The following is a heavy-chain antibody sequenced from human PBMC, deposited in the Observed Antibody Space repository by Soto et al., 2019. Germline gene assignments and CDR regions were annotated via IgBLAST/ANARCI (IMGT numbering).Heavy chain of an antibody. D-gene: IGHD4-4*01. CDR2: IYYSGST. J-gene: IGHJ5*02. CDR1: GGSISSSSYY. Sequence: LSETLSLTCTVSGGSISSSSYYWGWIRQPPGKGLEWIGSIYYSGSTYYNPSLKSRVTISVDTSKNQFSLKLSSVTAADTAVYYCARGDYTLNWFDPWGQGTLVTVSS. CDR3: ARGDYTLNWFDP. V-gene: IGHV4-39*01.